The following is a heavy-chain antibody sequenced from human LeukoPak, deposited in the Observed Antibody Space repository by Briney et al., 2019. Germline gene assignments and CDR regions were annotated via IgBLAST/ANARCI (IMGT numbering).Heavy chain of an antibody. CDR2: IWYDGSNK. D-gene: IGHD6-13*01. CDR1: GFTFSSYG. Sequence: PGGSLRLSCAASGFTFSSYGMHWVRQAPGKGLEWVAVIWYDGSNKYYADSVKGRFTISRDNSKNTLYLQMNGLRAEDTAVYYCARGTYSSSWYEVFYYYYGMDVWGQGTTVTVSS. J-gene: IGHJ6*02. CDR3: ARGTYSSSWYEVFYYYYGMDV. V-gene: IGHV3-33*01.